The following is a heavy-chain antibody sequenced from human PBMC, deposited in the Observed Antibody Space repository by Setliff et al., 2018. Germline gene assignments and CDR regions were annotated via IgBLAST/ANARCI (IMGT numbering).Heavy chain of an antibody. V-gene: IGHV4-31*03. CDR3: ARDRQYCSSPTCYSSYFYYYGMDV. CDR1: GGSISSGGYY. J-gene: IGHJ6*02. Sequence: PSETLSLTCTVSGGSISSGGYYWSWIRQHPGKGLEWIGYIYYSGSTYYNPSLKSRVTISVDTSKNQFSLKLSSVTAADTAVYYCARDRQYCSSPTCYSSYFYYYGMDVWGQGTTVTAP. D-gene: IGHD2-2*02. CDR2: IYYSGST.